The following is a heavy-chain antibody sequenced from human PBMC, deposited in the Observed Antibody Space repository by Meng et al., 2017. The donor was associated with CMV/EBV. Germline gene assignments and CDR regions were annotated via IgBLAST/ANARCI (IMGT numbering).Heavy chain of an antibody. CDR1: SFSGYY. CDR3: ARARCSSTSCYLPKRVDP. Sequence: SFSGYYWSWIRQPPGKGLEWIGEINHSGSTNYNPSLKSRVTISVDTSKNQFSLKLSSVTAADTAVYYCARARCSSTSCYLPKRVDPWGQGTLVTVSS. J-gene: IGHJ5*02. CDR2: INHSGST. D-gene: IGHD2-2*01. V-gene: IGHV4-34*01.